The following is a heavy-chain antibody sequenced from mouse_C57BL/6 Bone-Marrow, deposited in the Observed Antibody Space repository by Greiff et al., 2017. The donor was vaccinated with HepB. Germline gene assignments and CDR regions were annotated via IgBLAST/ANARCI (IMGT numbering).Heavy chain of an antibody. CDR3: ASPYGYDAAY. CDR1: GFTFSSYA. J-gene: IGHJ3*01. V-gene: IGHV5-4*03. CDR2: ISDGGSYT. Sequence: EVKVVESGGGLVKPGGSLKLSCAASGFTFSSYAMSWVRQTPEKRLEWVAIISDGGSYTYYPDNVKGRFTISRDNAKNNLYLQMSHLKSEDTAMYYCASPYGYDAAYWGQGTLVTVSA. D-gene: IGHD2-2*01.